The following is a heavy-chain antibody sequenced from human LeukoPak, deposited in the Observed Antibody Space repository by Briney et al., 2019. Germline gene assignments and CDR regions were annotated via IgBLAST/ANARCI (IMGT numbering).Heavy chain of an antibody. J-gene: IGHJ5*02. Sequence: GGSLRLSCAVSGFTFSSYAISWVRQAPGKGLEWVSSISDSGDTTYYPDPVKGRFTISRDNSKNTLYLQMNSLRAEDTAVYSCAPDSSGAFANWFDPWGQGTLVTVSS. CDR1: GFTFSSYA. CDR2: ISDSGDTT. D-gene: IGHD3-22*01. CDR3: APDSSGAFANWFDP. V-gene: IGHV3-23*01.